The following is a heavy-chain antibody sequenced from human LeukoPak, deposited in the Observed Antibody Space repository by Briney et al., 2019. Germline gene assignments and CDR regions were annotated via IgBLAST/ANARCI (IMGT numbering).Heavy chain of an antibody. CDR2: IYTSGST. V-gene: IGHV4-61*02. CDR1: GGSFSSSDYY. CDR3: ARVIAVAGPSAPYDY. J-gene: IGHJ4*02. D-gene: IGHD6-19*01. Sequence: SETLSLTCTVSGGSFSSSDYYWGWIRQPAGKGLEWIGRIYTSGSTNYNPSLKSRVTISVDTSKNQFSLKLSSVTAADTAVYYCARVIAVAGPSAPYDYWGQGTLVTVSS.